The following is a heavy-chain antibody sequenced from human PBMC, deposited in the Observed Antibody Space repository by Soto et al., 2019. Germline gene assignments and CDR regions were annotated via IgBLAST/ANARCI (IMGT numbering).Heavy chain of an antibody. Sequence: QVQLVQSGAEVKKPGSSVKVSCKASGGTFSSYTISWVRQAPGQGLEWMGRIIPILGIANYAQKFQGRVTITADKSTSTAYMELSSLRSEDTAVYYWARDPKGGRYNYWGQGTLVTVAS. CDR1: GGTFSSYT. CDR3: ARDPKGGRYNY. CDR2: IIPILGIA. V-gene: IGHV1-69*08. J-gene: IGHJ4*02. D-gene: IGHD1-26*01.